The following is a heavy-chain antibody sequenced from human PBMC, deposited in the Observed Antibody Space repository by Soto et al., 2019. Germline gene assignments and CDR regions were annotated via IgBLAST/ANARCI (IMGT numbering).Heavy chain of an antibody. CDR3: ARTSPSWSSSQYYFDY. D-gene: IGHD6-13*01. CDR1: GGSISSYY. Sequence: SETLSLTCTVSGGSISSYYWSWIRQPPGKGLEWIGYIYYSGSTNYNPSLKGRVTISVDTSKNQFSLKLSSVTAADTAVYYCARTSPSWSSSQYYFDYWGQGTLVTVSS. J-gene: IGHJ4*02. V-gene: IGHV4-59*01. CDR2: IYYSGST.